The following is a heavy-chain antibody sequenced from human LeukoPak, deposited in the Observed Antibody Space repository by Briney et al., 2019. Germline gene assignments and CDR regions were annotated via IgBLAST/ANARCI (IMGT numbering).Heavy chain of an antibody. CDR2: ISYDGSNK. D-gene: IGHD6-6*01. J-gene: IGHJ6*03. CDR3: ASVRSIAARRPQGYYYYYYYMDV. CDR1: GFTFSSYA. Sequence: PGRSLRLSCAASGFTFSSYAMHWVRQAPGKGLEWVAVISYDGSNKYYADSVKGRFTISRDNSKNTLYLQMNSLRAEDTAVYYCASVRSIAARRPQGYYYYYYYMDVWGKGTTVTVSS. V-gene: IGHV3-30*04.